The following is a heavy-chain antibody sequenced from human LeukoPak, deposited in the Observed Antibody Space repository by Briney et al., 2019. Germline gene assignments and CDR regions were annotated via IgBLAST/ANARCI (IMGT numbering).Heavy chain of an antibody. CDR2: ISSSSVYT. CDR1: GFTSSSYW. J-gene: IGHJ3*02. Sequence: GGSLRLSCAASGFTSSSYWMSWVRQAPGKGLEWVSSISSSSVYTHYADSVKGRFTISRDNGKNSLYLQMHSLRAEDTALYYCARDALRDDAFDIWGQGTLVTVSS. CDR3: ARDALRDDAFDI. V-gene: IGHV3-21*04.